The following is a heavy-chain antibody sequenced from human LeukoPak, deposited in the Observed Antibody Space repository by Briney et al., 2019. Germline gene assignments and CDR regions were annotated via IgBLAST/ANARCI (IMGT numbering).Heavy chain of an antibody. D-gene: IGHD1-26*01. V-gene: IGHV3-66*02. CDR1: GFTVSSYY. J-gene: IGHJ2*01. Sequence: GGSLRLSCAASGFTVSSYYMNWVRQAPGKGLEWVSVIKSGGSPNYADSVKGRFTISRDNSKNSLYLQMNSLRDEDTAVFYYARDRVGGFDLWGRGTLVTVSS. CDR2: IKSGGSP. CDR3: ARDRVGGFDL.